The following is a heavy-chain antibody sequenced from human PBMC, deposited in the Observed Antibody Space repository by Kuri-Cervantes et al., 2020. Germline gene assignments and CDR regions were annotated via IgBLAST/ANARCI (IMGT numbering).Heavy chain of an antibody. V-gene: IGHV1-3*01. CDR1: GYIFNTYA. CDR3: AINYYGSGSYYSWFDP. D-gene: IGHD3-10*01. J-gene: IGHJ5*02. CDR2: INAGNSNT. Sequence: ASVKVSCKASGYIFNTYAMHWVRQAPGQRLECMGWINAGNSNTKYSQKFQGRVTITRDTSASTAYMELSSLRSDDTAVYYCAINYYGSGSYYSWFDPWGQGTLVTVSS.